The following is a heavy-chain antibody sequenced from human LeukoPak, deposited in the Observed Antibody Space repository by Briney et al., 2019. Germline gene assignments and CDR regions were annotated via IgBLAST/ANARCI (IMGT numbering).Heavy chain of an antibody. J-gene: IGHJ5*02. CDR1: GGTFSSYA. D-gene: IGHD2-2*01. Sequence: ASVKVSCKASGGTFSSYAISWVRQSPGQRLEWMGGIIPIFGTANYAQKFQGRVTITTDESTSTAYMELSSLRSEDTAVYYCAGGGAVVPAARWFDPWGQGTLVTVSS. CDR2: IIPIFGTA. CDR3: AGGGAVVPAARWFDP. V-gene: IGHV1-69*05.